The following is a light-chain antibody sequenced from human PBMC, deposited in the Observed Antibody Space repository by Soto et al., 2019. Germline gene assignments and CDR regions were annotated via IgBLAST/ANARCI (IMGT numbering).Light chain of an antibody. Sequence: DIQMTQSPSTLSASVGDRVTITCRASQSISSWLAWYQQKPGTAPKLLIYKASSLQSGVPSRFSGSGSGTEHTLTISSLQPDDFATYYCQQYRSYPYTFGQGTKLEIK. J-gene: IGKJ2*01. CDR2: KAS. CDR1: QSISSW. CDR3: QQYRSYPYT. V-gene: IGKV1-5*03.